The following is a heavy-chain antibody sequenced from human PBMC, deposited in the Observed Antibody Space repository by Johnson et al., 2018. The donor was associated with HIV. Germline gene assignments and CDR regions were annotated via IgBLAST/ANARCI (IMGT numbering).Heavy chain of an antibody. CDR2: ISWDGGST. CDR1: GFTFDVYD. D-gene: IGHD6-6*01. J-gene: IGHJ3*02. Sequence: VQLVESGGGLLQPGRSLRLSCAASGFTFDVYDMHWVRQAPGKGLEWVSLISWDGGSTYYADSVKGRFTISRDNSKNSLYLQMNSLRTEDTALYYCARRHSTSDVFDIWGQGTIVTVSS. CDR3: ARRHSTSDVFDI. V-gene: IGHV3-43*01.